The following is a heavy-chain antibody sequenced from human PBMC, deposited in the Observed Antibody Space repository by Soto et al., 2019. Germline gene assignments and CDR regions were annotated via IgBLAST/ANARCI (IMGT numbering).Heavy chain of an antibody. CDR1: GFTFSSYA. CDR2: ISGSGGST. V-gene: IGHV3-23*01. Sequence: GGSLRLSCAASGFTFSSYAMSWVRQAPGKGLEWVSAISGSGGSTYYADSVKGRFTISRDNSKNALYLQMNSLRAEDTAVYYCAKAPYGDYVLDAFDIWGQGTMVNVSS. CDR3: AKAPYGDYVLDAFDI. J-gene: IGHJ3*02. D-gene: IGHD4-17*01.